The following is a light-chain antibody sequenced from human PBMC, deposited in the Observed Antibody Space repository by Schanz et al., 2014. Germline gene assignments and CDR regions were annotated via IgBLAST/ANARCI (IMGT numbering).Light chain of an antibody. J-gene: IGKJ5*01. CDR2: GAS. CDR1: QSLIHVY. V-gene: IGKV3-11*01. Sequence: EIVLTQSPGTVSLSPGERATLSCRASQSLIHVYLAWYQQKPGQAPRLLIYGASTRATGIPARFSGSGSGTDFTLTISSLEPEDFAVYYCQQRSDWPITFGQGTRLDIK. CDR3: QQRSDWPIT.